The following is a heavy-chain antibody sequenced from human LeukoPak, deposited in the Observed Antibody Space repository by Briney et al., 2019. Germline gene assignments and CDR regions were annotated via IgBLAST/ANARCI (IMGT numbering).Heavy chain of an antibody. D-gene: IGHD2-2*01. Sequence: GGSLRLSCAASGFPFNIYAINWVRQAPGQGLEWVALISNDGNSKYYADSVKGRFTISRDNSKSTVFLQMNSLRVEDTAVYYCAREGLGYCSTTTCFLFNYWGQGALVTVSS. J-gene: IGHJ4*02. CDR2: ISNDGNSK. CDR3: AREGLGYCSTTTCFLFNY. CDR1: GFPFNIYA. V-gene: IGHV3-30*04.